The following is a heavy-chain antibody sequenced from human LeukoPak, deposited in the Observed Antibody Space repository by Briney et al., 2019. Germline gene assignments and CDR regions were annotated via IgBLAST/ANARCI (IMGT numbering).Heavy chain of an antibody. D-gene: IGHD2-21*02. Sequence: GGSLRLSCAASGFTFSNAWMSWVRQAPGKGWNWVGRIKSKTDGGTTDYAATVKGRFTISRDDSKNTLYLQMNSLKTEDTAVYYCTTNCGGDCYIIDFDYWGQGTLVTVSS. V-gene: IGHV3-15*01. CDR1: GFTFSNAW. CDR3: TTNCGGDCYIIDFDY. CDR2: IKSKTDGGTT. J-gene: IGHJ4*02.